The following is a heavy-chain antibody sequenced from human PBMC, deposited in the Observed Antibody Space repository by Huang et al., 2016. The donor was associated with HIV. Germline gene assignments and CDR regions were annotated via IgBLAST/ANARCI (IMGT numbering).Heavy chain of an antibody. CDR1: GGSISSYS. D-gene: IGHD6-13*01. CDR3: ARGGPYSRDYYYYGMDV. V-gene: IGHV4-59*01. CDR2: IHYSGIT. J-gene: IGHJ6*02. Sequence: QVQLQESGPGLVKPSETLSLTCTVSGGSISSYSWSWIRQPPGKGLEWIGYIHYSGITNYNPSRKSRVTTSVDTSKNQFFLKLSSVTAADTAVYYCARGGPYSRDYYYYGMDVWGQGTTVTVSS.